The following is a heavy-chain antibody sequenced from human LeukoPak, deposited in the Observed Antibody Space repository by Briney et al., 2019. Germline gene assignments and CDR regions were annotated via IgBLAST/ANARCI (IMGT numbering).Heavy chain of an antibody. J-gene: IGHJ4*02. CDR2: ISESTGTT. V-gene: IGHV3-23*01. CDR3: ARAGSLWFGESKFDY. CDR1: GFTFSSYA. Sequence: GGSLRLSCAASGFTFSSYAMSWVRQAPVKGLEWVSSISESTGTTYYTSSVKGRFTVSRDNAKNSLYLQMNSLRAEDTAVYYCARAGSLWFGESKFDYWGQGTLVTVSS. D-gene: IGHD3-10*01.